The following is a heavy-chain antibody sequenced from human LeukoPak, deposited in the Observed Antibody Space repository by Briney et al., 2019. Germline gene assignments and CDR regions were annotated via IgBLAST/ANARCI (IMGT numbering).Heavy chain of an antibody. CDR2: ISSNGGST. J-gene: IGHJ4*02. CDR3: ARDRGGHFDY. CDR1: GFTFSSYA. D-gene: IGHD3-10*01. Sequence: GGSLRLSCAASGFTFSSYAMHWVRRAPGMGLEYVSAISSNGGSTYYANSVKGRFTISRDNSKNTLYLQMGSLRAEDMAVYYCARDRGGHFDYWGQGTLVTVSS. V-gene: IGHV3-64*01.